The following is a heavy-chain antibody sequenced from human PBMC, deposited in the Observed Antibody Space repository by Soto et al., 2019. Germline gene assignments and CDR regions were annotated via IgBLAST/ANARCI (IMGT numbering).Heavy chain of an antibody. CDR3: ARDPGLGYFDF. CDR2: ISSSSSTI. V-gene: IGHV3-48*01. Sequence: GGSLRLSCAASGLTFSSYAMSWVRQAPGKGLEWVSYISSSSSTIYYADSVKGRFTISRDNAKNSLYLQMNSLRAEDTAVYYCARDPGLGYFDFWGRGTLVTVSS. J-gene: IGHJ2*01. CDR1: GLTFSSYA.